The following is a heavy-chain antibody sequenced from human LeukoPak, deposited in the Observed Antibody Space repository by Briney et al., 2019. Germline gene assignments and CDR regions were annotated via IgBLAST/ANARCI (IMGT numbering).Heavy chain of an antibody. Sequence: SETLSLTCTVSDGSISSNSYYWGWIRQPLGKGLEWIGRIYTSGSTNYNPSLKSRVTMSVDTSKNQFSLKLSSVTAADTAVYYCARVKDRPSDHFDYWGQGTLVTVSS. V-gene: IGHV4-39*07. J-gene: IGHJ4*02. CDR1: DGSISSNSYY. CDR2: IYTSGST. CDR3: ARVKDRPSDHFDY.